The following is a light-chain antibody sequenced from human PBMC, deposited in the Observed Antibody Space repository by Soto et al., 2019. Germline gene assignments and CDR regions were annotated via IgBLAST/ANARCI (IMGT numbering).Light chain of an antibody. Sequence: QSALTQPRSVSGSPGQSVTISCTGTSSDVGDYDYVSWYQQHPGKAPKLMIYDVSKRPSGVPDRFSGSKSGNTASLTISWLQAEDEADYYCCSDAGSYTYVFGTRTKVTVL. J-gene: IGLJ1*01. CDR3: CSDAGSYTYV. V-gene: IGLV2-11*01. CDR1: SSDVGDYDY. CDR2: DVS.